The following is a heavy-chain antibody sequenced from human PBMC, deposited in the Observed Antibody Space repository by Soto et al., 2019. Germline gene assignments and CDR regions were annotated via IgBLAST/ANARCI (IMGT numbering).Heavy chain of an antibody. Sequence: PGRSLRLSCVASGFAFSNYWMSWVRQSPGKGLQWVANINRDGSEKYYVDSLKGRFTISRDNAENSLYLEMNTLRAEDTAVYYCAGDPDGSGLDCYFDIWGQVPLVAVFS. CDR2: INRDGSEK. D-gene: IGHD3-22*01. V-gene: IGHV3-7*03. CDR3: AGDPDGSGLDCYFDI. J-gene: IGHJ4*03. CDR1: GFAFSNYW.